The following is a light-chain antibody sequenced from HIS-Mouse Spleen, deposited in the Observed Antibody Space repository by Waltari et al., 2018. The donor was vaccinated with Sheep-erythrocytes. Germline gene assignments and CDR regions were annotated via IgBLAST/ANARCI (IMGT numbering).Light chain of an antibody. CDR3: CSYAGSYNHV. Sequence: QSALTQPRSVSGSPGQSVTISCTGTSSDVGGYNYVPWYQQPPGKAPKLMIYKVSKRPSGVPDRFSGSKSGNTASLTISGLQAEDEADYYCCSYAGSYNHVFATGTKVTVL. CDR2: KVS. J-gene: IGLJ1*01. CDR1: SSDVGGYNY. V-gene: IGLV2-11*01.